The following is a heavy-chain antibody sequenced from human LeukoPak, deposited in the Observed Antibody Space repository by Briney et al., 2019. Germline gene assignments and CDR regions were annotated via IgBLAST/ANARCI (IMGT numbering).Heavy chain of an antibody. D-gene: IGHD3-22*01. CDR3: ARAPSEIGGYYPEYFRH. Sequence: GGSLRLSCAASGFTFSSYWMHWVRQAPGKGLVWVSCIKSGGDTNYADSVNGRFTISRDNAKNTVSLQMNSLRAEDTGVYYCARAPSEIGGYYPEYFRHWGQGTLVTVSS. CDR2: IKSGGDT. V-gene: IGHV3-74*01. J-gene: IGHJ1*01. CDR1: GFTFSSYW.